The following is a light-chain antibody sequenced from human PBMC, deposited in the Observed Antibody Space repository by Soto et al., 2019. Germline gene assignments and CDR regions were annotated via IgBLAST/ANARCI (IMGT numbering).Light chain of an antibody. V-gene: IGKV1-39*01. J-gene: IGKJ4*01. CDR1: QSISTY. CDR3: QQSYTAPLT. CDR2: AAS. Sequence: DIQITQSPSSLSASVGDRVSITCLSSQSISTYLNWYQQKPGKAPNLLIFAASTLQSGVPSRFSGSGSGTDFTLTIRSLQPEDFATYYCQQSYTAPLTFGGGTKVDIK.